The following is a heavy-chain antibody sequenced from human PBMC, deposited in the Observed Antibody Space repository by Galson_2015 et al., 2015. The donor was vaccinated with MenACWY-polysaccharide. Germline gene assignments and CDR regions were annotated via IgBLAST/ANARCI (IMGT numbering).Heavy chain of an antibody. V-gene: IGHV3-7*01. J-gene: IGHJ5*02. CDR2: IKQDGSEK. D-gene: IGHD2-15*01. Sequence: SLRLSCAAYGFTFSSYWMSWVRQAPGKGLEWEAIIKQDGSEKYYVDSVKGRFTISRDNAKNSLFMQMNSLRAEDTAVYYCARPAGYNWFDPWGQGTLLTVSS. CDR1: GFTFSSYW. CDR3: ARPAGYNWFDP.